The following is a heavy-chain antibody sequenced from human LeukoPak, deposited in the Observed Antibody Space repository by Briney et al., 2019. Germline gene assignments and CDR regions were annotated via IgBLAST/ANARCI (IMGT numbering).Heavy chain of an antibody. CDR1: GYTFTGYY. CDR3: ARGNREWDPPEYFQH. V-gene: IGHV1-2*02. Sequence: GASVKVSCKASGYTFTGYYMHWVRQAPGQGLEWMGWINPNSGGTNYAQKFQGRVTMTRDTSISTAYMELRSLRSDDTAVYYCARGNREWDPPEYFQHWGQGTLVTVSS. J-gene: IGHJ1*01. D-gene: IGHD1-26*01. CDR2: INPNSGGT.